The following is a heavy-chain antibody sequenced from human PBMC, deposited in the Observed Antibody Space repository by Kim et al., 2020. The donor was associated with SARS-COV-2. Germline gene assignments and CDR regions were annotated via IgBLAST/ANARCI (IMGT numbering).Heavy chain of an antibody. CDR1: GCSISSSSFY. D-gene: IGHD4-17*01. Sequence: SETLSLTCTVSGCSISSSSFYWVWIRQPPGKGLEWIGSIYYSGSTYDNPSLMSRVTISVDTSKNQFSLKLSSVTAADTAVYYCAVYGDYFEYLVQGTLVTVS. CDR2: IYYSGST. CDR3: AVYGDYFEY. J-gene: IGHJ4*02. V-gene: IGHV4-39*01.